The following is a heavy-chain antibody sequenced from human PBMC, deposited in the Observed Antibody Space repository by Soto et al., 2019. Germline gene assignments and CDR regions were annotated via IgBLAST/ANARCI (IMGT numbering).Heavy chain of an antibody. J-gene: IGHJ4*02. CDR3: AKDSNKYSTSLRGRYFDY. CDR2: ISGGGSTA. D-gene: IGHD2-8*01. CDR1: GFTVTSYV. Sequence: EVQLLESGGGLVQRGGSQRLSCAASGFTVTSYVMSWVRQAPGKGLEWVAGISGGGSTAFYADSVKGPFTISRDNAKNTVVLQIDSLRAEDTAIYYCAKDSNKYSTSLRGRYFDYWGQGTLVTVSS. V-gene: IGHV3-23*01.